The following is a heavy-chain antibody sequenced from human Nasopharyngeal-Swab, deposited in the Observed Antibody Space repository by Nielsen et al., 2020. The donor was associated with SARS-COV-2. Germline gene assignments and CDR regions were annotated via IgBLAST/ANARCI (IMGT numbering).Heavy chain of an antibody. CDR3: ASLPGGVEPYFDY. CDR1: GGSFSGYY. V-gene: IGHV4-34*01. J-gene: IGHJ4*02. D-gene: IGHD1-1*01. Sequence: SETLSLTCAVYGGSFSGYYWSWIRQPPGEGLEWIGEINHSGSTNYNPSLKSRVTISVDTSKNQFSLKLSSVTAADTAVYYCASLPGGVEPYFDYWGQGTLVTVSS. CDR2: INHSGST.